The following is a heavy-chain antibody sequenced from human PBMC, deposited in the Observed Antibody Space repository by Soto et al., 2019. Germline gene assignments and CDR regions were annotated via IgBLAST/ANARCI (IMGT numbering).Heavy chain of an antibody. CDR1: GFNFNDYY. Sequence: QVQLVQSGGGLVKPGGSLRLSCEASGFNFNDYYMSWIRQAPGKGLEWVSDINSDGTTTHYADSVKGRFTISRDNAKNSLYLPMVSMRVDDTAVYYCSRDAWGGPSGQGTLVTVSS. D-gene: IGHD3-10*01. J-gene: IGHJ5*02. CDR2: INSDGTTT. V-gene: IGHV3-11*01. CDR3: SRDAWGGP.